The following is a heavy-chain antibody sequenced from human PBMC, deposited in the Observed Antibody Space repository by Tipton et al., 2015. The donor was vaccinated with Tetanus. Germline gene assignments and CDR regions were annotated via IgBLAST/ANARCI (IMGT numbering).Heavy chain of an antibody. D-gene: IGHD4-17*01. CDR3: ARGPTATSDY. V-gene: IGHV4-30-4*01. CDR2: MFYSGSA. Sequence: TLSLTCTVSGGSISNDNYYWSWIRQPPGKGLEWIGYMFYSGSAYYNPSLKSRITISMDTSRNQFSLNLSSVTAVDTAVYYCARGPTATSDYWGQGTLVTVSS. CDR1: GGSISNDNYY. J-gene: IGHJ4*02.